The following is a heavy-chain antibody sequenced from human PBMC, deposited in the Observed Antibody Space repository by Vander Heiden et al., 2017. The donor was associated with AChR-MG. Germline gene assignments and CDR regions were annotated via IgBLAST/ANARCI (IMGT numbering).Heavy chain of an antibody. V-gene: IGHV3-13*01. D-gene: IGHD2-15*01. Sequence: EVQLVESGGGLVQPGGSLRPSCAASGFTFRSYAMHWVRQATGKGLEWVSAIGTAGDTYYPGSVKGRFTISRENAKNSLYLQMNSLRAGDTAVYYCARGGSDCSGGSCYSPVYYYMDVWGKGTTVTVSS. CDR3: ARGGSDCSGGSCYSPVYYYMDV. CDR2: IGTAGDT. CDR1: GFTFRSYA. J-gene: IGHJ6*03.